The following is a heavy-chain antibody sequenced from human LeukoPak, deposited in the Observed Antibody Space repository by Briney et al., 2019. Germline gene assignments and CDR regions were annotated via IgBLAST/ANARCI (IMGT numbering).Heavy chain of an antibody. D-gene: IGHD3-9*01. CDR1: GFPFSSYA. J-gene: IGHJ4*02. V-gene: IGHV3-64*01. CDR3: ARANFYYDILTGYYPFFDY. CDR2: ISSNGGST. Sequence: GSLRLSCAASGFPFSSYAMHWVRQAPGKGLEYVSAISSNGGSTYYANSVKGRFTISRDNSKNTLYLQMGSLRAEDMAVYYCARANFYYDILTGYYPFFDYWGQGTLVTVSS.